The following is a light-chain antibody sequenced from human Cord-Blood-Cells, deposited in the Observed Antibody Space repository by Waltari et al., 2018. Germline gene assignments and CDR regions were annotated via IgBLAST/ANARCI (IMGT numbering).Light chain of an antibody. V-gene: IGLV2-14*01. CDR2: DVS. J-gene: IGLJ1*01. CDR3: SSYTSSSTYV. Sequence: QSALTQPASVSGSPGQSITISCPGTSSAVGGYNYVSWYQQHPGKAPKRRIDDVSNRPSGVCNRFSGSKSGNTASLTISGLQAEDEADYDCSSYTSSSTYVFGTGTKVTVL. CDR1: SSAVGGYNY.